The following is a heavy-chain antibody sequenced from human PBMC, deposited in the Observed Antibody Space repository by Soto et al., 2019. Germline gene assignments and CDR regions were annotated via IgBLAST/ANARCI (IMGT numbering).Heavy chain of an antibody. V-gene: IGHV3-23*01. CDR2: ISDSDNAT. CDR1: GFTFSSYA. J-gene: IGHJ4*02. D-gene: IGHD6-19*01. Sequence: VGSLRLSCAASGFTFSSYAMTWVRQAPGKGLEWVSVISDSDNATYYADSVKGRFTISRDNSKNTLYLQFNSLRAEDTAVYYCAKGVSSSAWSASDNWGQGTLVTVSS. CDR3: AKGVSSSAWSASDN.